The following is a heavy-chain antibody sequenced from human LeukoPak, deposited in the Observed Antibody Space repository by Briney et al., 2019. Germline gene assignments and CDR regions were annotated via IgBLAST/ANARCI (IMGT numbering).Heavy chain of an antibody. Sequence: PGGSLRLSCAASGFTFNSYVISWVRQAPGKELEWVSTIGGSGGSTYYADSVKGRFTISRDNSKNTLYLQMNSLRAEDTAIYYCARERYDSNSYFDYWGQGTLVTVSS. V-gene: IGHV3-23*01. CDR1: GFTFNSYV. J-gene: IGHJ4*02. CDR2: IGGSGGST. CDR3: ARERYDSNSYFDY. D-gene: IGHD2-21*02.